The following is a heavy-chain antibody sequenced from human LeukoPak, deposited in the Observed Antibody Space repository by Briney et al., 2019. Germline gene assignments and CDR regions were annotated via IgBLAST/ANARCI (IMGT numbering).Heavy chain of an antibody. CDR2: IYTSGST. J-gene: IGHJ1*01. V-gene: IGHV4-4*07. CDR3: ARGHSDYAQPEYFQH. Sequence: PSETLSLTCTVSGGSISSYYWSWIRQPAGKGLEWIGRIYTSGSTNYNPSLKRRVTMSLDTSKKQVSLKLSSVTAADTAVYYCARGHSDYAQPEYFQHWGQGTLVTVSS. CDR1: GGSISSYY. D-gene: IGHD4-11*01.